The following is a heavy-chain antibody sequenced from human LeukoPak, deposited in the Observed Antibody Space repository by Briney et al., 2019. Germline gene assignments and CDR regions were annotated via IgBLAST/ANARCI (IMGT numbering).Heavy chain of an antibody. CDR1: GFSFSSYA. CDR2: ISGSGGST. V-gene: IGHV3-23*01. J-gene: IGHJ6*02. Sequence: PGGSLRLSCAASGFSFSSYAMNWVRQAPGKGLEWVSSISGSGGSTHYADSVKGRFTISRDSSKNTLYLQMNSLRAEDTALYYCAKDSVATVVTPPYGMDVWGQGTTVTVSS. D-gene: IGHD5-12*01. CDR3: AKDSVATVVTPPYGMDV.